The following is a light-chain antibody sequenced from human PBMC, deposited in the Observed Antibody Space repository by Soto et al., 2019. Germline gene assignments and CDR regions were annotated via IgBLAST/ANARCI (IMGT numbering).Light chain of an antibody. J-gene: IGKJ4*01. CDR1: QSVLYSSNNKNY. Sequence: DIVMTQSPDSLAVSLGERATINCKSSQSVLYSSNNKNYLAWYQQKPGQPPKLLIYWASTRESGVPDRFSGSGSGTDFTLTISSLQAEDVAVYYCQQYYSTPPTFGGGPKVDIK. V-gene: IGKV4-1*01. CDR2: WAS. CDR3: QQYYSTPPT.